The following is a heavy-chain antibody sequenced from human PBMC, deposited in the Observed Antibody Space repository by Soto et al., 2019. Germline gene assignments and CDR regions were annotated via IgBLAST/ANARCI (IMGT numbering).Heavy chain of an antibody. CDR3: AGYSSGWGGFHYFDY. V-gene: IGHV4-4*02. CDR1: GGSISSSNW. CDR2: IYHSEST. D-gene: IGHD6-19*01. J-gene: IGHJ4*02. Sequence: QVQLQESGPGLVKPSGTLSLTCAVSGGSISSSNWWSWVRQPPGKGLEWIGGIYHSESTNYNTSLKSRVTITVDKSKNHFSLKLSSVTAPDTAVYYCAGYSSGWGGFHYFDYWGQGTLVTVSS.